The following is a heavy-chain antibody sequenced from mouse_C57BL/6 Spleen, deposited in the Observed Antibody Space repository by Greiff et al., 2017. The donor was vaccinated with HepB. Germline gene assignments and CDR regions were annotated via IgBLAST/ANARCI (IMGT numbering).Heavy chain of an antibody. CDR1: GFNIRDYY. J-gene: IGHJ2*01. CDR3: TTRRTVGELHYFDY. CDR2: IDPEDGDN. Sequence: EVTLVVSGAGLVRPGASVRLSCTASGFNIRDYYMRWVKQRPDQGLEWIGRIDPEDGDNEYAPKFQGQGTMTADTSSNTADLQLSSLTSEDTAVYYCTTRRTVGELHYFDYWGQGTTLTVSS. D-gene: IGHD1-1*01. V-gene: IGHV14-1*01.